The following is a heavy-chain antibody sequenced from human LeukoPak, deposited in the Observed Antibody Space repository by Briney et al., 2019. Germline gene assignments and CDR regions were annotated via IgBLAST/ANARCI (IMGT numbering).Heavy chain of an antibody. CDR1: GFTFSSYG. Sequence: GGSLRLSCAASGFTFSSYGMHWVRQAPGKGLEWVAVISYDGSNKYYADSVKGRFTISRDNAKNSLYLQMNSLRAEDTAVYYCARDQAPGTPFDYWGQGTLVTVSS. D-gene: IGHD1-7*01. J-gene: IGHJ4*02. V-gene: IGHV3-30*03. CDR3: ARDQAPGTPFDY. CDR2: ISYDGSNK.